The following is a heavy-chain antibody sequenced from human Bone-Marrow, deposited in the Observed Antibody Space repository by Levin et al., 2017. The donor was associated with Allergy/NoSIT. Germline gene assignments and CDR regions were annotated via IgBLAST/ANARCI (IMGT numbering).Heavy chain of an antibody. CDR3: ARPTRVGIAAKIDY. J-gene: IGHJ4*02. V-gene: IGHV4-39*01. D-gene: IGHD6-25*01. CDR2: MYYGGST. CDR1: GASISSSTYY. Sequence: PSETLSLTCTVSGASISSSTYYWGWIRQPPGKGLEWIGNMYYGGSTYYNPSLKSRVTILVDTSKNQFSLKLSSVTAADTAVYYCARPTRVGIAAKIDYWGQGTLVTVSS.